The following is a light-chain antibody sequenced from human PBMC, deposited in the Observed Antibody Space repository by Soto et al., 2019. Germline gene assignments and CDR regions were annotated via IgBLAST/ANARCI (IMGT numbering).Light chain of an antibody. CDR3: SSYAGSNTFV. CDR1: SSDVGGYNY. V-gene: IGLV2-8*01. J-gene: IGLJ1*01. Sequence: QSALTQPPSASGSPGQSVTISCTGTSSDVGGYNYVSWYQQHPGKAPKLMIYEVSERPSGVPDRFSGSKSSNTASLTVSGLQAEAEADYYCSSYAGSNTFVFGNGTKVTV. CDR2: EVS.